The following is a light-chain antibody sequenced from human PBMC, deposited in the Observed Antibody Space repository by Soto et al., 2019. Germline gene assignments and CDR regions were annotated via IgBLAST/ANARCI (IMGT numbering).Light chain of an antibody. J-gene: IGKJ5*01. Sequence: EIVMTQSPATLSVSPGERATLSCRASQSVSRNLAWYQQRPGQAPRLLISGASTRATGIAAGFSGSGSGREFTLTISSLQSEDSALYYCQQYSNWPTFGQGTRLEI. CDR1: QSVSRN. V-gene: IGKV3-15*01. CDR2: GAS. CDR3: QQYSNWPT.